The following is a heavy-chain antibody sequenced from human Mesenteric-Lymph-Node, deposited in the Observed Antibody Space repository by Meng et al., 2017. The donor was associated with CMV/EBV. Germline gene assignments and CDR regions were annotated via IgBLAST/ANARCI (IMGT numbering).Heavy chain of an antibody. J-gene: IGHJ4*02. D-gene: IGHD3-22*01. CDR1: GDSISNSTYY. CDR2: VHHSGTT. Sequence: QLQLQDPGPGLVKPSETLSLSCIVSGDSISNSTYYWTWIRQPPGKGLEWIGSVHHSGTTYYNPSLKGRLTISVDTSANLFSLRLTTVTAADTATYYCARRGNYDSDYSEYWGQGTLVTVYS. V-gene: IGHV4-39*01. CDR3: ARRGNYDSDYSEY.